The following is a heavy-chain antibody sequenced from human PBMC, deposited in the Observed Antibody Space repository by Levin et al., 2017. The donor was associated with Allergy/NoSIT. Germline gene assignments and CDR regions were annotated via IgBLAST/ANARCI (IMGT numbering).Heavy chain of an antibody. CDR2: IYSGGTT. V-gene: IGHV3-66*04. J-gene: IGHJ2*01. CDR3: ARLTTANWYFDL. CDR1: GFTVSSNY. Sequence: LSLTCAVSGFTVSSNYMSWVRQAPGKGLEWVSIIYSGGTTYYADSVKGRFTISRDNSKNTLYLQMNSLRAEDTAVYYCARLTTANWYFDLWGRGTLVTVSS. D-gene: IGHD4-17*01.